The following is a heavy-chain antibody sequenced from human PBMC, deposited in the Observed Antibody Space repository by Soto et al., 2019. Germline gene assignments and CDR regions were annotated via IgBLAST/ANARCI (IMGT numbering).Heavy chain of an antibody. J-gene: IGHJ4*02. CDR3: ARGPAAAARNGSYYFDY. D-gene: IGHD6-13*01. CDR1: GYTFTSYG. Sequence: GASVKVSWKASGYTFTSYGINWVRQAPGQGLEWMGWINPNSGGTNYAQKFQGWVTMTRDTSISTAYMELSRLRSDDTAVYYCARGPAAAARNGSYYFDYWGQGTLVTVSS. CDR2: INPNSGGT. V-gene: IGHV1-2*04.